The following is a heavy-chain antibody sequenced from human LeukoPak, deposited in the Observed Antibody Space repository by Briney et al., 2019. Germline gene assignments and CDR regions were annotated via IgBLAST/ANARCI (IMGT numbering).Heavy chain of an antibody. J-gene: IGHJ4*02. CDR1: GFTFSSYA. V-gene: IGHV3-23*01. CDR3: AKGGDSSAYYYVYFFDY. D-gene: IGHD3-22*01. CDR2: ISRSGGST. Sequence: GGSLRLSCAASGFTFSSYAMSWVRQAPGKGLEWVSAISRSGGSTYYADSVKGRFTIPRDNSKNTLYLQMNGLRAEDTAVYYCAKGGDSSAYYYVYFFDYWGQGTLVTVSS.